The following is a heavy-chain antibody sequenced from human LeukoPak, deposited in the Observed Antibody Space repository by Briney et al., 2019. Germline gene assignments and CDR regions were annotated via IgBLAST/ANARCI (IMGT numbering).Heavy chain of an antibody. J-gene: IGHJ4*02. Sequence: SETLSLTCAVYGGSFSGYYWSWIRQPPGKGLEWIGEINHSGSTNYNPSLKSRVTISVDTSKNQFSLKLISVTAADTAVYYCARSYYDFWSGPLPTFDYWGQGTLVTVSS. CDR2: INHSGST. CDR3: ARSYYDFWSGPLPTFDY. V-gene: IGHV4-34*01. D-gene: IGHD3-3*01. CDR1: GGSFSGYY.